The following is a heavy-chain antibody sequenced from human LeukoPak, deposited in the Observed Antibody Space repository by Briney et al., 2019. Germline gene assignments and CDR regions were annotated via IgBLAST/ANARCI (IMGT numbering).Heavy chain of an antibody. D-gene: IGHD6-19*01. CDR1: GYSFTNYW. Sequence: GESLKISCKGSGYSFTNYWIGWVRQMPGKGLEWMGIIYPGDSDTRNSPSFQGQVTISADKSISTAYLQWSSLPASDTAIYYCARHGVVAGSYYFGMDVWGQGTTVTVSS. CDR3: ARHGVVAGSYYFGMDV. CDR2: IYPGDSDT. V-gene: IGHV5-51*01. J-gene: IGHJ6*02.